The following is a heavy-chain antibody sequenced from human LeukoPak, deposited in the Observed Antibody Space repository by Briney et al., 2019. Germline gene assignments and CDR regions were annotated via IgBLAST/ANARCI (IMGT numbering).Heavy chain of an antibody. CDR2: IYSGGST. CDR3: ARRIAAAVFDY. J-gene: IGHJ4*02. D-gene: IGHD6-13*01. V-gene: IGHV3-53*01. Sequence: EWVSVIYSGGSTYYADSVKGRFTISRDNSKNTLYLQMNSLRAEDTAVYYCARRIAAAVFDYWGQGTLVTVSS.